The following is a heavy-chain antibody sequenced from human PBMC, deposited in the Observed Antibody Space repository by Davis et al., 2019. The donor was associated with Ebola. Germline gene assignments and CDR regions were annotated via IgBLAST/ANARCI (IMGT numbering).Heavy chain of an antibody. CDR3: ARDGHNYSYFDF. V-gene: IGHV4-34*01. J-gene: IGHJ4*02. D-gene: IGHD5-24*01. Sequence: SQTLSLTCAVYGGSFSSYYWSWVRQPPGKGLEWIGEINHSGSTSYSPSLKSRATLSVDMSKNQFSLRLSSVTAADTAVYYCARDGHNYSYFDFWGQGTLVTVSS. CDR1: GGSFSSYY. CDR2: INHSGST.